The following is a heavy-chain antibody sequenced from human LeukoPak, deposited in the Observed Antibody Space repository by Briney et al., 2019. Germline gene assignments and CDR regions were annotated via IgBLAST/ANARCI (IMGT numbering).Heavy chain of an antibody. D-gene: IGHD3-3*01. J-gene: IGHJ4*02. Sequence: GGSLRLSCAASGFTFSDYYMSWLRQAPGKGLEWVSYISSSGSTIYYADSVKGRFTISRDNAKNSLYLQMNSLRAEDTAVYYCARVRTIFGVVIPEFDYWGQATLVTVSS. CDR2: ISSSGSTI. CDR1: GFTFSDYY. V-gene: IGHV3-11*04. CDR3: ARVRTIFGVVIPEFDY.